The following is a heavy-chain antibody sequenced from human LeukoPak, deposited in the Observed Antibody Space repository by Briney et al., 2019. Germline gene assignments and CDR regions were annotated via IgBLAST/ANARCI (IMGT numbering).Heavy chain of an antibody. V-gene: IGHV3-30*18. CDR1: GFTFSSYG. Sequence: GGSLRLSCAASGFTFSSYGMHWVRQAPGKGLEWVAVISYDGSNKYYADSVKGRFTISRGNSKNTLYLQMNSLRAEDTAVYYCAKDGKVTFDYWGQGTLVTVSS. J-gene: IGHJ4*02. D-gene: IGHD2-21*02. CDR3: AKDGKVTFDY. CDR2: ISYDGSNK.